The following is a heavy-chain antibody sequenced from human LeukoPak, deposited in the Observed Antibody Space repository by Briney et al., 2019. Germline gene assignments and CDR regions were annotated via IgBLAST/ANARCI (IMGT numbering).Heavy chain of an antibody. J-gene: IGHJ4*02. CDR1: GFSFSTHS. Sequence: PGGSLRLSCAASGFSFSTHSMTWVRLAPGKGLEWLSFISISGSSRHYADSMKGRSTISRDNAENSVYLQMNSLRTEDTAVYYCARGGIPHYSDNTGYFFGQFWGQGTRVTVSS. D-gene: IGHD3-22*01. CDR2: ISISGSSR. CDR3: ARGGIPHYSDNTGYFFGQF. V-gene: IGHV3-48*04.